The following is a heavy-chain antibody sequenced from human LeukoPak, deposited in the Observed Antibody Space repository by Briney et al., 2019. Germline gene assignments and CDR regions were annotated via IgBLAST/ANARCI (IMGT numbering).Heavy chain of an antibody. V-gene: IGHV1-2*02. CDR1: GYTFTGYY. Sequence: ASVKVSCKASGYTFTGYYMHWVRQAPGQGLEWMGWINLNSGGTNYAQQFQGRVTITRDTSASTAYMELSSLRSEDMAVYYCARGITMGQHYYYYYYMDVWGKGTTVTVSS. CDR2: INLNSGGT. J-gene: IGHJ6*03. D-gene: IGHD3-10*01. CDR3: ARGITMGQHYYYYYYMDV.